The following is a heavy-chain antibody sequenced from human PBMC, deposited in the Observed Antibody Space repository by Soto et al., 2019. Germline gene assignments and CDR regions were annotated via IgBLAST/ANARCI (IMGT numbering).Heavy chain of an antibody. J-gene: IGHJ4*02. Sequence: QVQLVQSGAEVKKPGASVKVSCKASGYTFTSYGISWVRQAPGQGLEWMGWISAYNGNTNYAHKLQGKVTMNTDTSTSTAYMELRSLGSDDTAVYYCAREWLGNEHLFDYWGQGTLVTVSS. CDR1: GYTFTSYG. V-gene: IGHV1-18*01. CDR3: AREWLGNEHLFDY. CDR2: ISAYNGNT. D-gene: IGHD6-19*01.